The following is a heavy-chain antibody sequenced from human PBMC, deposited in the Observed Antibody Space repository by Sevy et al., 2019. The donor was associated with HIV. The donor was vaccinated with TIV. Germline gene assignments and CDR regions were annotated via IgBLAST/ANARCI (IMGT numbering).Heavy chain of an antibody. Sequence: GGSLRLSCAASGFTFSKYSMSWVRQPPGKGLEWVSTLFFGCGEINYADSVKGRFTISRANSKSSVYLQMNNLRPEDTAVYYCAREGCTKPHDYWGQGTLVTVSS. CDR3: AREGCTKPHDY. D-gene: IGHD2-8*01. J-gene: IGHJ4*02. V-gene: IGHV3-23*01. CDR2: LFFGCGEI. CDR1: GFTFSKYS.